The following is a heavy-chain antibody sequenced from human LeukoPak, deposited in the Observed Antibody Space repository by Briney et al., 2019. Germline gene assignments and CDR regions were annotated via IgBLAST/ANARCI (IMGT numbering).Heavy chain of an antibody. J-gene: IGHJ6*03. CDR3: ARDLYASSSGYYYYMDV. D-gene: IGHD6-6*01. V-gene: IGHV4-38-2*02. Sequence: SETLSLTCTVSGYSISSGYYWGWIRQPPGKGLEWIGSIYHSGSTYYNPSLKSRVTISVDTSKNQFSLKLSSVTAADTAVYYCARDLYASSSGYYYYMDVWGKGTTVTVSS. CDR1: GYSISSGYY. CDR2: IYHSGST.